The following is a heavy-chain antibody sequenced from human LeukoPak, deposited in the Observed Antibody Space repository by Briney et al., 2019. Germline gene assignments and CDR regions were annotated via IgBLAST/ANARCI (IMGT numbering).Heavy chain of an antibody. D-gene: IGHD3-10*01. CDR3: ARIPNGLWFGELPNY. Sequence: PGGSLRLSCEASGFIFTTSAISWVRQAPGKGLEWVSAISGSSGSTYYADSVKGRFTISRDNSKNTLYLQINSLRAEDTAVYYCARIPNGLWFGELPNYWGQGTLVTVSS. V-gene: IGHV3-23*01. CDR1: GFIFTTSA. CDR2: ISGSSGST. J-gene: IGHJ4*02.